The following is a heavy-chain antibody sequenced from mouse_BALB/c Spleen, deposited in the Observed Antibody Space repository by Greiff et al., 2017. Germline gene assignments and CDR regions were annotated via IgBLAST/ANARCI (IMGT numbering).Heavy chain of an antibody. CDR2: IRNKANGYTT. V-gene: IGHV7-3*02. D-gene: IGHD1-1*01. J-gene: IGHJ4*01. CDR3: ARDSHYYGSIYAMDY. Sequence: VQLKESGGGLVQPGGSLRLSCATSGFTFTDYYMSWVRQPPGKALEWLGFIRNKANGYTTEYSASVKGRFTISRDNSQSILYLQMNTLRAEDSATYYCARDSHYYGSIYAMDYWGQGTSVTVSS. CDR1: GFTFTDYY.